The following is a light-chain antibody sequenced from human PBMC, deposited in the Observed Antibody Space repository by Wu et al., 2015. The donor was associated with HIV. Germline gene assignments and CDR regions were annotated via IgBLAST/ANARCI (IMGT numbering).Light chain of an antibody. CDR3: QQRDDWPLI. J-gene: IGKJ5*01. Sequence: EIVLTQSPATLSLSPGERAYLSCRASQSVSGSLAWYQQRSGQAPRLLIYSASNRATGVSDRFSGSGSGTDFTLTISSLEPEDFATYYRQQRDDWPLIFGQGTRLEMK. V-gene: IGKV3-11*01. CDR2: SAS. CDR1: QSVSGS.